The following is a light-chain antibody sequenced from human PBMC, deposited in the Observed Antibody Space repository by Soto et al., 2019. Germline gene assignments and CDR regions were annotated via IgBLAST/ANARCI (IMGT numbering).Light chain of an antibody. CDR1: QSVGSY. CDR2: GAS. Sequence: EILLTQSPATLSLYPGERATLSCRASQSVGSYLVWYQQKPGQAPRLLIHGASNRATGIPARFSGSGSGTDFTLTISSLEPEDFAVYYCQQRSNWPPLFGQGTRLEIK. V-gene: IGKV3-11*01. J-gene: IGKJ5*01. CDR3: QQRSNWPPL.